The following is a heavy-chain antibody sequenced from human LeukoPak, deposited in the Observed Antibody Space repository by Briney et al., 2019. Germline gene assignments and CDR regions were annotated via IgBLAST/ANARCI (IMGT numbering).Heavy chain of an antibody. CDR2: IDGSGGTI. J-gene: IGHJ5*02. V-gene: IGHV3-48*03. CDR3: AHLDDIRGWYLDP. Sequence: GGSLRLSCVVSTFTFSSYEMNWVRQAPGKGLEWVSYIDGSGGTIYYAGFVKGRFTISRDNARNSLYLQMNSLRAEDTAVYYCAHLDDIRGWYLDPWGQGTLVTVSS. D-gene: IGHD6-19*01. CDR1: TFTFSSYE.